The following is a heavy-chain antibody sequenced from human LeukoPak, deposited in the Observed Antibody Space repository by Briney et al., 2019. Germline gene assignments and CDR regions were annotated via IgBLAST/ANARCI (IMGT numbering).Heavy chain of an antibody. J-gene: IGHJ5*02. CDR1: GGTFSSYA. CDR2: IIPIFGTA. V-gene: IGHV1-69*13. Sequence: ATVKVSCKASGGTFSSYAISWVRQAPGQGLEWMGGIIPIFGTANYAQKFQGRVTITADESTSTAYMELSSLRSEDTAVYYCATEHTIFGVVTKNWFDPWGQGTPVTVSS. D-gene: IGHD3-3*01. CDR3: ATEHTIFGVVTKNWFDP.